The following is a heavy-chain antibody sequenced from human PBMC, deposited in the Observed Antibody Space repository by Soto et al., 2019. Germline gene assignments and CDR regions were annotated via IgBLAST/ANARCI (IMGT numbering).Heavy chain of an antibody. CDR3: ARAAYSSGYYDFDY. Sequence: ASVKVSCKASGYNISSYDIIWVRQAAGQGLEWMGWMDPNRGHSDSVQNFRGRVTMTTNISASTAYMELSGLRSDDTGVYYCARAAYSSGYYDFDYWGQGTLVTVSS. CDR2: MDPNRGHS. J-gene: IGHJ4*02. V-gene: IGHV1-8*01. CDR1: GYNISSYD. D-gene: IGHD3-22*01.